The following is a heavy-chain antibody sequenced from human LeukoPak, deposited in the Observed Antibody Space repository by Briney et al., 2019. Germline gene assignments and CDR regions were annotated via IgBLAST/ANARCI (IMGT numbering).Heavy chain of an antibody. V-gene: IGHV3-30*18. CDR2: ISYDGSNK. CDR1: GFTFSSYG. Sequence: PGGSLRLSCAASGFTFSSYGMHWVRQAPGKGLEWVAVISYDGSNKYYADSVKGRFTISRDNSKNTLYLQMSSLRAEDTAVYYCAKDRRLGYCSGGSCHPHDAFDIWGQGTMVTVSS. CDR3: AKDRRLGYCSGGSCHPHDAFDI. D-gene: IGHD2-15*01. J-gene: IGHJ3*02.